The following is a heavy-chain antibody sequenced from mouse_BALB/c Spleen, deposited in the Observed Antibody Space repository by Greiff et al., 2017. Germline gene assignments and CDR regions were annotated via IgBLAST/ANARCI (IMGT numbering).Heavy chain of an antibody. J-gene: IGHJ1*01. Sequence: EVKLMESGGGLVKPGGSLKLSCAASGFTFSSYAMSWVRQTPEKRLEWVATISSGGSYTYYPDSVKGRFTISRDNAKNTLYLQMSSLRSEDTAMYCCARHWYFDVWGAGTTVTVSS. CDR2: ISSGGSYT. CDR3: ARHWYFDV. CDR1: GFTFSSYA. V-gene: IGHV5-9-3*01.